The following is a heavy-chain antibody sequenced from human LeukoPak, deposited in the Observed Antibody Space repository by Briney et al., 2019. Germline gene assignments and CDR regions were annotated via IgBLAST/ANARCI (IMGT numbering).Heavy chain of an antibody. Sequence: PGGSLRLSCAASGFTFSSYGMHWVRQAPGKGLEWVAVISYDGSNKYYADSVKGRFTISRDNSKNTLYLQMNSLRAEDTAVYYCAKDRDYYGSGSYYSPYYYYGMYVWGKGNTVTVSS. CDR3: AKDRDYYGSGSYYSPYYYYGMYV. CDR1: GFTFSSYG. CDR2: ISYDGSNK. V-gene: IGHV3-30*18. D-gene: IGHD3-10*01. J-gene: IGHJ6*04.